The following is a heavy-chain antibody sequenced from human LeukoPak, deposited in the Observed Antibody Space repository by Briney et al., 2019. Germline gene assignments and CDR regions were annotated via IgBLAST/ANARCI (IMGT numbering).Heavy chain of an antibody. J-gene: IGHJ4*02. CDR2: IYHSGST. D-gene: IGHD6-6*01. Sequence: SQTLSLTCTVSGGSISSGGYYWSWLRQPPGKGLGWIGYIYHSGSTYYNPFLKSRVTISVDRSKNQFSLKLSSVTAADTAVYYCARERDSSSWFDYWGQGTLVTVSS. CDR3: ARERDSSSWFDY. V-gene: IGHV4-30-2*01. CDR1: GGSISSGGYY.